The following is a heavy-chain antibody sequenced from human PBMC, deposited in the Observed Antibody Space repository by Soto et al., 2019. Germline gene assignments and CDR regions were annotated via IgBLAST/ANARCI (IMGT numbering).Heavy chain of an antibody. CDR2: ISAYNGNT. V-gene: IGHV1-18*04. CDR1: GYTFTSYG. J-gene: IGHJ6*02. Sequence: ASVKVSCKASGYTFTSYGISWVRQAPGQGLEWMGWISAYNGNTNYAQKLQGRVTMTTDTSTSTAYMELRSLRSDDTAVYYCARAGDPKGLYYYYGMDVWGQGTKVTVP. D-gene: IGHD3-16*01. CDR3: ARAGDPKGLYYYYGMDV.